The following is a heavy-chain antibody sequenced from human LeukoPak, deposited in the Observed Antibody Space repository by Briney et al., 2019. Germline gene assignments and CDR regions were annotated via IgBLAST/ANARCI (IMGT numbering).Heavy chain of an antibody. Sequence: GRSLRLSCAASGFTFSDYYMSWIRQAPGKGLEWVSYISSSGSTIYYADSVKGRFTISRDNAKNSLYLQMNSLRAEDTAVYYCAKGSEDIVVVVASAPVRLLYGMDVWGQGTTVTVSS. CDR3: AKGSEDIVVVVASAPVRLLYGMDV. V-gene: IGHV3-11*04. CDR1: GFTFSDYY. D-gene: IGHD2-15*01. J-gene: IGHJ6*02. CDR2: ISSSGSTI.